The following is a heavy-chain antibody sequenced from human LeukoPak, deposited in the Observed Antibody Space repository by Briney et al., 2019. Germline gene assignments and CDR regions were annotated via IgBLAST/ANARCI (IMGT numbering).Heavy chain of an antibody. J-gene: IGHJ4*02. D-gene: IGHD5-18*01. CDR2: IYYSWST. CDR1: GGSISSYY. V-gene: IGHV4-59*08. Sequence: SETLSLTCTVSGGSISSYYWSWIRQPPGKGLEWIGYIYYSWSTNYIPSLTSRGTISVATSKNQFSLKLTSVTAADTAVYYCARHLRGYSYGHFDYWGQGTLVTVSS. CDR3: ARHLRGYSYGHFDY.